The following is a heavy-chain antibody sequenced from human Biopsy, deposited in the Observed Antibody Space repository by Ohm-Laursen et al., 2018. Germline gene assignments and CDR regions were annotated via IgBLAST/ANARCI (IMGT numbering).Heavy chain of an antibody. V-gene: IGHV4-61*01. CDR1: GGSVTNRNYC. J-gene: IGHJ4*02. Sequence: TLSLTCTVSGGSVTNRNYCWSRIRQSPGKKLDWIGYVFYPGNTNYNPSLRSRVTISVDTSKNQFSLKLSSVTAADTAVYYCARDFCDTTSCYPQNWGQGTLVTVSS. D-gene: IGHD2-2*01. CDR2: VFYPGNT. CDR3: ARDFCDTTSCYPQN.